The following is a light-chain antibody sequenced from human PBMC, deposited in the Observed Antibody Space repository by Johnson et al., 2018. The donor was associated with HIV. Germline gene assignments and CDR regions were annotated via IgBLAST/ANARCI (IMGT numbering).Light chain of an antibody. CDR1: SSNIGNNY. CDR3: GTWDSSLSVDV. Sequence: QSVLTQPPSVSAAPGQKVTISCSGSSSNIGNNYVSWYQQLPGTAPKLLIYDNNKRPSGIPDRFSGSKSGTSATLGITGLQTGDEADYYCGTWDSSLSVDVFATGIKVSVL. CDR2: DNN. J-gene: IGLJ1*01. V-gene: IGLV1-51*01.